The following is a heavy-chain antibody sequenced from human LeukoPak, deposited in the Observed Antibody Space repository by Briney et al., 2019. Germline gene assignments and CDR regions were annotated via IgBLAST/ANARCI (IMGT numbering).Heavy chain of an antibody. V-gene: IGHV2-5*02. CDR1: GFSLSTSGVG. J-gene: IGHJ3*02. Sequence: GSGPTLVNPTQTLTLTCTVSGFSLSTSGVGVGWICQPPGKALEWLALIYWDDDKRYSPSLKTRLTITKDTSKNQVVLTMTNMDPVDTATYYCAHMHRKRVVRLEMATTWTFAFDIWGQGTMVTVSS. CDR2: IYWDDDK. D-gene: IGHD5-24*01. CDR3: AHMHRKRVVRLEMATTWTFAFDI.